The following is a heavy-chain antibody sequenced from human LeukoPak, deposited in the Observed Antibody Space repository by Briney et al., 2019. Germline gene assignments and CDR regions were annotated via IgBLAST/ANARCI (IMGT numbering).Heavy chain of an antibody. D-gene: IGHD7-27*01. V-gene: IGHV1-2*02. CDR3: AREAGDNTYNV. Sequence: ASVKLSCKASRYTFTDYYMHWVRQAPAQGLEWMGWINPKSGETRYEQNFQGRVTMTRDTSITTAYMELSRLRSDDTAVYYCAREAGDNTYNVWGQGTMVTVSS. CDR2: INPKSGET. CDR1: RYTFTDYY. J-gene: IGHJ3*01.